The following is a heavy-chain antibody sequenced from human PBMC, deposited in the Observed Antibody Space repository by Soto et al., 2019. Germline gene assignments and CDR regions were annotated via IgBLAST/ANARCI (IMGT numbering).Heavy chain of an antibody. CDR3: AAGWGIRDFWSKGI. CDR1: GFTFTSSA. Sequence: SVKVSCKASGFTFTSSAVQWVRQARGQRLEWIGWIVVGSGNTNYAQKFQERVTITRDMSTSTAYMELSSLRSEDTAVYYCAAGWGIRDFWSKGIWGQGTMVTVSS. CDR2: IVVGSGNT. D-gene: IGHD3-3*01. V-gene: IGHV1-58*01. J-gene: IGHJ3*02.